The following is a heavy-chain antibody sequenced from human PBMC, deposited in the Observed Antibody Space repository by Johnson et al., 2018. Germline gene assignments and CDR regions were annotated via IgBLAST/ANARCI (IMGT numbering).Heavy chain of an antibody. CDR1: GFTFSSYG. D-gene: IGHD2-2*02. CDR3: AKDRSYCSSTSCYTSDYYGMDV. Sequence: QVQLQESGGGVVQPGRSLRLSCAASGFTFSSYGMHWVRPAPGKGLEWVAVIWYDGSNNYYADSVTGRFTISSDNSKNTLYLQMNSLRAEDTAVYYCAKDRSYCSSTSCYTSDYYGMDVWGQGTTVTVSS. CDR2: IWYDGSNN. J-gene: IGHJ6*02. V-gene: IGHV3-33*06.